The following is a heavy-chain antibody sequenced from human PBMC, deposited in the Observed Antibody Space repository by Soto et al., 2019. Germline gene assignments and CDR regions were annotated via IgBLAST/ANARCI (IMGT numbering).Heavy chain of an antibody. Sequence: QVQLVESGGGVVQPGRSLRLSCAASGFTFSSYRMHWVRQAPGKGLEWVAVISYDGSNKYYADSVKGRFTISRDNSKNTLYLQMNSLRAEDSAVYYCAKELYGDYVFDYWGQGTLVTVSS. D-gene: IGHD4-17*01. V-gene: IGHV3-30*18. CDR3: AKELYGDYVFDY. CDR1: GFTFSSYR. CDR2: ISYDGSNK. J-gene: IGHJ4*02.